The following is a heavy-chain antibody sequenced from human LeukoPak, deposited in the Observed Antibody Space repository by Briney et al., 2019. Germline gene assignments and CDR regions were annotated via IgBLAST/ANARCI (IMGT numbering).Heavy chain of an antibody. Sequence: SQTLSLTCTVSGGSISSGDYYWSWIRRPPGKGLEWIGYIYYSGSTYYNPSLKSRVTISVDTSKNQFSLKLSSVTAADTAVYYCARDRYYYDSSGYHYYYGMDVWGQGTTVTVSS. D-gene: IGHD3-22*01. CDR2: IYYSGST. V-gene: IGHV4-30-4*01. J-gene: IGHJ6*02. CDR1: GGSISSGDYY. CDR3: ARDRYYYDSSGYHYYYGMDV.